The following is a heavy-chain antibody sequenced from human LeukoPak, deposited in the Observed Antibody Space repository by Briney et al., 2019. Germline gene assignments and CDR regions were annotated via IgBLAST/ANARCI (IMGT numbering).Heavy chain of an antibody. J-gene: IGHJ6*04. CDR2: ISSSGSTI. D-gene: IGHD2-21*02. CDR1: GFTFSDYY. CDR3: ARDSYCGVDCYFPNAYGMDV. Sequence: PGGSLRLSCAASGFTFSDYYMSWIRQAPGKGLEWVSYISSSGSTIYYADSVKGRFTISRDNAKNSLYLQMNSLRAEDTAVYYCARDSYCGVDCYFPNAYGMDVWGKGTTVTVSS. V-gene: IGHV3-11*01.